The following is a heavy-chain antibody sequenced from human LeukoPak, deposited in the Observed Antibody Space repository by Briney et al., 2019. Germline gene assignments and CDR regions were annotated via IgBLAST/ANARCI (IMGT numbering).Heavy chain of an antibody. V-gene: IGHV3-7*01. CDR3: ARANWNESPDFDY. D-gene: IGHD1-1*01. Sequence: PGGCLRLSCAASGFTFSSYWMSWVRQAPGKGLEWVANIKQDGSEKYYVDSVKGRFTISRDNAKNSLYLQMNSLRAEDTAVYYCARANWNESPDFDYWGQGTLVTVSS. J-gene: IGHJ4*02. CDR2: IKQDGSEK. CDR1: GFTFSSYW.